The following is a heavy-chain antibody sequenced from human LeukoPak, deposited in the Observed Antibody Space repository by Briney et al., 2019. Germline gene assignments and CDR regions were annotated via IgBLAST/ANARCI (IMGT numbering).Heavy chain of an antibody. D-gene: IGHD1-26*01. V-gene: IGHV4-61*01. Sequence: PSETLSLTCTVSGGSVSSGSYYWSWIRQPPGKGLEWIGYIYYSGSTDYNPSLKSRVTISVDTSKNQFSLKLSSVTAADTAVYYCARARRDDGSYYLDYWGQGILVTVSS. CDR1: GGSVSSGSYY. CDR3: ARARRDDGSYYLDY. CDR2: IYYSGST. J-gene: IGHJ4*02.